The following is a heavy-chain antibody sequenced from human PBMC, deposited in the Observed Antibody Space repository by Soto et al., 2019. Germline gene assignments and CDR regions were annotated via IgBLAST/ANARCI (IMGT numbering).Heavy chain of an antibody. CDR2: ISYDGSNK. V-gene: IGHV3-30*03. D-gene: IGHD3-10*01. Sequence: QVQLVESGGGVVQPGRSLRLSCAASGFTFSSYGMHWVRQAPGKGLEWVAVISYDGSNKYYADSVKGRFTISRDNSKNTLHLQMNSLRAEDTSVYYCAPWFGAFDYWGQGTRVIVSS. CDR1: GFTFSSYG. J-gene: IGHJ4*02. CDR3: APWFGAFDY.